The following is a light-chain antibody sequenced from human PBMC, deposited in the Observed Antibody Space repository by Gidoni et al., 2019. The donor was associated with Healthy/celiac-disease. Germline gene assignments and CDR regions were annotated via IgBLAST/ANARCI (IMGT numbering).Light chain of an antibody. CDR1: QSVLDSSNNKND. CDR2: WAY. V-gene: IGKV4-1*01. CDR3: QQYYSTPTMYT. Sequence: DIVMTQSPDSLAVSLGARATINCKSSQSVLDSSNNKNDLARYQQKTGQPPKLLIYWAYTRESGVPERCSGGGSVTDFTLTIRRLQAEDVAVYYCQQYYSTPTMYTFGEGTKLEIK. J-gene: IGKJ2*01.